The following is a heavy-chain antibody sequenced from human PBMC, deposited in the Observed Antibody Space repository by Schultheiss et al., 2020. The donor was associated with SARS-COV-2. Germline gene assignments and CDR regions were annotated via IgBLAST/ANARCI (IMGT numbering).Heavy chain of an antibody. Sequence: GGSLRLSCAASGFTFSSYWMHWVRQAPGKGLVWVSRINSDGSSTSYADSVKGRFTISRDNAKNTLYLQMNSLRAEDTAVYYCARTPAVAPYSSGWYVGPMWDPYYYYYYGMDVWGQGTTVTVSS. J-gene: IGHJ6*02. V-gene: IGHV3-74*01. D-gene: IGHD6-19*01. CDR3: ARTPAVAPYSSGWYVGPMWDPYYYYYYGMDV. CDR1: GFTFSSYW. CDR2: INSDGSST.